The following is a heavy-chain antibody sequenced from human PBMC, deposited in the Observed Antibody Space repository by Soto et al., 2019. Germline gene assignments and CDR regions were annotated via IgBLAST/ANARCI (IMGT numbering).Heavy chain of an antibody. J-gene: IGHJ4*02. V-gene: IGHV4-4*02. CDR2: IYHSGST. CDR3: ASLGGPIASASRLDY. Sequence: SETLSLTCAVSGGSISSSNWWSWVRQPPGKGLEWIGEIYHSGSTNYNPSLKSRVTISVDKSKNQFSLKLSSVTAADTAVYYCASLGGPIASASRLDYWGQGTLVTVSS. CDR1: GGSISSSNW. D-gene: IGHD6-13*01.